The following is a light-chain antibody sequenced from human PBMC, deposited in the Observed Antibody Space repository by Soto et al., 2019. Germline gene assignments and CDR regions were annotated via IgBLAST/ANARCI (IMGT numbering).Light chain of an antibody. CDR1: QSVSSNY. CDR2: GAS. V-gene: IGKV3-20*01. J-gene: IGKJ4*01. Sequence: EIVLTQPPGTLSLSPGERVTLSCRASQSVSSNYLAWYQQKPGQPPRLLIYGASSRATVIPDRFSGSGSGTDFTLTISRLEPEDFAVYYCQQYGSSPLTFCGGTKVEIK. CDR3: QQYGSSPLT.